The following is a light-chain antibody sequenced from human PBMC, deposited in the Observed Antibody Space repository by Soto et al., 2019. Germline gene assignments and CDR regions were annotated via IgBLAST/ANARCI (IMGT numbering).Light chain of an antibody. V-gene: IGLV2-14*01. CDR3: SSYTRTITGV. J-gene: IGLJ3*02. CDR2: DVS. Sequence: QSVLTQPASVSGSPGQSITISCTGTATDVGDHNYVSWYQHHPGKAPKLIIYDVSNRPSGVSDRFSGSKSGNSASLTISGLQAEDEAEYYCSSYTRTITGVFGGGTKLTVL. CDR1: ATDVGDHNY.